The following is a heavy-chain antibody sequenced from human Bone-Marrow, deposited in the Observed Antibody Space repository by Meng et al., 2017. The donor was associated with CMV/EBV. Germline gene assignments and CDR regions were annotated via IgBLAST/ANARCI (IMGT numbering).Heavy chain of an antibody. CDR1: GGSISSSSYY. CDR2: IYYSGST. Sequence: SETLSLTCTVSGGSISSSSYYWGWIRQPPGKGLEWIGSIYYSGSTYYNPSLKSRVTISVDTSKNQFSLKLSSVTAADTAVYYCARDGRGYCTSTSCFSSGFDPCGQGTLVTVSS. J-gene: IGHJ5*02. V-gene: IGHV4-39*07. D-gene: IGHD2-2*01. CDR3: ARDGRGYCTSTSCFSSGFDP.